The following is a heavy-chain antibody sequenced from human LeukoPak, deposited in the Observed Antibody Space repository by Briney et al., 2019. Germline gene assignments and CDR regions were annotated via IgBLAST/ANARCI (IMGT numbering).Heavy chain of an antibody. Sequence: ASVKVSCKASGYTFTSYGISWVRQAPGQGPEWMGWISAYNGNTNYAQKLQGRVTMTTDTSTSTAYMELRSLRSDDTAVYYCARDPSSAVAGTSFDYWGQGTLVTVSS. J-gene: IGHJ4*02. D-gene: IGHD6-19*01. CDR3: ARDPSSAVAGTSFDY. CDR2: ISAYNGNT. V-gene: IGHV1-18*01. CDR1: GYTFTSYG.